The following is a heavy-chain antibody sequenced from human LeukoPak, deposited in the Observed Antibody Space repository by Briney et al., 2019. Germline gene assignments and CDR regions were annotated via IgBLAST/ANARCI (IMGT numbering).Heavy chain of an antibody. CDR2: ISAHNGNT. J-gene: IGHJ4*02. D-gene: IGHD3-22*01. V-gene: IGHV1-18*01. Sequence: GASVKVSCKASGYTFTSYGISWVRQAPGQGLEWMGWISAHNGNTIYAQKLQGRVTMTTDTSTSTAYMELRSLRSDDTAVYYCAILYYYDSSGYPILTDYWGQGTLVTVSS. CDR1: GYTFTSYG. CDR3: AILYYYDSSGYPILTDY.